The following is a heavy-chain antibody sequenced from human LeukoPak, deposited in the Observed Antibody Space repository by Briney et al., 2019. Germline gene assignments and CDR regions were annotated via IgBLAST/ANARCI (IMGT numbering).Heavy chain of an antibody. V-gene: IGHV3-30*18. J-gene: IGHJ4*02. Sequence: GGSLRLSCAASGFTFSSYGMHWVRQAPGKGLEWVAVISYDGSNKYYADSVKGRFTISRDNSKNTLYLQMNSLRAEDTAVYYCAKDEDSYGPSNWGQGTLVTVSS. D-gene: IGHD5-18*01. CDR1: GFTFSSYG. CDR2: ISYDGSNK. CDR3: AKDEDSYGPSN.